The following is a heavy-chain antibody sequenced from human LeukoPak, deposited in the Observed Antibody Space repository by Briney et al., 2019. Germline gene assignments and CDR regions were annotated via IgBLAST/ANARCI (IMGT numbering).Heavy chain of an antibody. J-gene: IGHJ3*02. Sequence: ASVKVSCKAFGYTFTSYDINWVRQATGQGLEWMGWMNPNSGNTGYAQKFQGRVTMTRNTSISTAYMELSSLRSEDTAVYYCARGRTEHDAFDIWGQGTMVTVSS. D-gene: IGHD3/OR15-3a*01. V-gene: IGHV1-8*01. CDR3: ARGRTEHDAFDI. CDR2: MNPNSGNT. CDR1: GYTFTSYD.